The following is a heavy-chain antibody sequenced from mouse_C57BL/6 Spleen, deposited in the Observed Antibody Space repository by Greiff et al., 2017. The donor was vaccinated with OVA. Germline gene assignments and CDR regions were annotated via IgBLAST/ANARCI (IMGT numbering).Heavy chain of an antibody. CDR2: IDPSDSET. Sequence: QVQLKQPGAELVRPGSSVKLSCKASGYTFTSYWMHWVKQRPIQGLEWIGNIDPSDSETHYNQKFKDKTTLTVDKSSSTAYMQLSSLTAEDSAVYYCARFWDVGEFAYWGQGTLVTVSA. D-gene: IGHD4-1*01. CDR3: ARFWDVGEFAY. J-gene: IGHJ3*01. CDR1: GYTFTSYW. V-gene: IGHV1-52*01.